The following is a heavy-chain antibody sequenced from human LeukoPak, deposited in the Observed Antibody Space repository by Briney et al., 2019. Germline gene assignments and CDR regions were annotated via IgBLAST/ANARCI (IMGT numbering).Heavy chain of an antibody. V-gene: IGHV1-69*05. CDR1: GGTFSSYA. J-gene: IGHJ4*02. CDR2: IIPIFGTA. D-gene: IGHD2-15*01. CDR3: ASITHNIGYWGYYFDY. Sequence: GSSVKVSCKASGGTFSSYAISWVRQAPGQGLEWMGGIIPIFGTANYAQKFQGRVTITTDESTSTAYMELSSLRSEDTAVYYCASITHNIGYWGYYFDYWGQGTLVTVSS.